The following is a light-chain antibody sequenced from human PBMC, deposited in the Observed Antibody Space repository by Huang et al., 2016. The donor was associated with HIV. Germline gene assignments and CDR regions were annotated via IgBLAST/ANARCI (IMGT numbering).Light chain of an antibody. J-gene: IGKJ4*01. Sequence: EIVLTQSPTTLSLSPGERATLSCRASQSVTSYLAWYQHKPGQAPRLLIYDTSNRATGIPARFSGSWSGTDFTLTITSLEPEDFALYYCQQRSNWPPRLTFGGGTKVEI. CDR1: QSVTSY. CDR3: QQRSNWPPRLT. V-gene: IGKV3-11*01. CDR2: DTS.